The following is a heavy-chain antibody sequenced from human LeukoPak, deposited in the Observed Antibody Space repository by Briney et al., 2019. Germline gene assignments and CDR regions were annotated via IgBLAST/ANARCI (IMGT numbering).Heavy chain of an antibody. CDR2: ISWNSGTI. Sequence: GGSLRLSCAASGFTFSSCAMSWVRQAPGKGLEWVSGISWNSGTIGYADSVKGRFTISRDNAKNSLYLQMNSLRAEDTALYYCVKGAAYHLGDAFDIWGQGTMVTVSS. CDR3: VKGAAYHLGDAFDI. J-gene: IGHJ3*02. CDR1: GFTFSSCA. V-gene: IGHV3-9*01. D-gene: IGHD2-15*01.